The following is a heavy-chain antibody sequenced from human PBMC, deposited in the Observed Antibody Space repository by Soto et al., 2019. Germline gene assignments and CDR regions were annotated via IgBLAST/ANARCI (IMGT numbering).Heavy chain of an antibody. CDR1: GYTFTSYG. CDR3: AAVGSGSYYPFDY. D-gene: IGHD3-10*01. Sequence: ASVKVSCKASGYTFTSYGISWVRQAPGQGLEWMGWISAYNGNTNYAQKLQGRVTMNADESTSTAYRELSSLRSEDTAVYYCAAVGSGSYYPFDYWGQGTLVTVSS. V-gene: IGHV1-18*01. CDR2: ISAYNGNT. J-gene: IGHJ4*02.